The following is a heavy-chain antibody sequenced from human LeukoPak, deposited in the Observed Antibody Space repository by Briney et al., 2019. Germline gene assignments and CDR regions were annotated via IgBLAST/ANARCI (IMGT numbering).Heavy chain of an antibody. V-gene: IGHV3-7*03. CDR3: ARDRGDTFDP. CDR2: INEHGSEK. Sequence: GGSLRLSCAASGFTFSTYWMSWVRQAPGKGLEWVANINEHGSEKYYVDSVKGRFTISRDNAKNLLYLQMNSLRAEDTPVYYCARDRGDTFDPWGQGTLVTVSS. J-gene: IGHJ5*02. D-gene: IGHD4-17*01. CDR1: GFTFSTYW.